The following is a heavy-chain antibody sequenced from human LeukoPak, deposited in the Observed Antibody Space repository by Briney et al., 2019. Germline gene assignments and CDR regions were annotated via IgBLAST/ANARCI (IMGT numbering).Heavy chain of an antibody. V-gene: IGHV1-8*01. CDR1: GYTFTSYD. D-gene: IGHD3-22*01. CDR2: MNPNSGNT. J-gene: IGHJ3*02. Sequence: ASVKDSCKASGYTFTSYDINWVRQATGQGLEWMGWMNPNSGNTGYAQKFQGSVTMTRNTSISTAYIELSSLRSEDTDVYYCWCGSYYYDSRSQDDAFDIWGQGTMVTVSS. CDR3: WCGSYYYDSRSQDDAFDI.